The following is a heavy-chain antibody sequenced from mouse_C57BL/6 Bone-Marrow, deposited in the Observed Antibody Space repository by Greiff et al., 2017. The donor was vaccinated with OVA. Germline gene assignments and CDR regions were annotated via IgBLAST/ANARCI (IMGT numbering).Heavy chain of an antibody. D-gene: IGHD1-1*01. J-gene: IGHJ4*01. CDR2: INPNNGGT. CDR1: GYTFTDYN. CDR3: ARGLATVVAFYAMDY. Sequence: EVQLQQSGPELVKPGASVKIPCKASGYTFTDYNMDWVKQSHGKSLEWIGDINPNNGGTIYNQKFKGKATLTVDKSSSTAYMELRSLTSGDTAVYYCARGLATVVAFYAMDYWGQGTSVTVSS. V-gene: IGHV1-18*01.